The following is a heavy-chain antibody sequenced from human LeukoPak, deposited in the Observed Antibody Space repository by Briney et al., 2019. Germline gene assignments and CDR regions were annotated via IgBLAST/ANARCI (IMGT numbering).Heavy chain of an antibody. CDR3: ARGEWVNNDY. CDR2: MNPNSGNT. Sequence: ASLKVSCKASGYTFTSYVIKWVRQATGQGLEWMGCMNPNSGNTGYAQKSQARVNMTRNLSISTAYMELSSLRSEDTAVYYCARGEWVNNDYWGQGTLVTVSS. D-gene: IGHD1-26*01. J-gene: IGHJ4*02. CDR1: GYTFTSYV. V-gene: IGHV1-8*01.